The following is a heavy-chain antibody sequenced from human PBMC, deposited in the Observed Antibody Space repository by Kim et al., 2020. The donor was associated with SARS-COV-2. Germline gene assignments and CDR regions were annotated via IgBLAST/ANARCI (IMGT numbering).Heavy chain of an antibody. J-gene: IGHJ6*02. CDR2: ISNDGHGT. Sequence: GGSLRLSCAASGFVFGHYGMNWVRQAPGEGLEWVSAISNDGHGTFTAASVEGRFIISRDNSRNILYLQMNNVRVADTAVYYCAKRQGGEGWGFMDAWGQG. D-gene: IGHD4-17*01. V-gene: IGHV3-23*01. CDR1: GFVFGHYG. CDR3: AKRQGGEGWGFMDA.